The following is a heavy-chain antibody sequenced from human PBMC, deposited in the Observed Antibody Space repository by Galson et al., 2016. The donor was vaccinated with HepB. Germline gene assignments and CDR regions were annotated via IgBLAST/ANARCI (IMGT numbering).Heavy chain of an antibody. J-gene: IGHJ4*02. Sequence: SLRLSCAASGFTFSAYSMNWVRQTPRKGLEWVSYISSSSSYIYYADSVKGRFTISRDNPKNSLFLQMNSLRAEDTAVYYCARDLFGYGGDWGQGTLVTVSS. CDR2: ISSSSSYI. CDR3: ARDLFGYGGD. CDR1: GFTFSAYS. D-gene: IGHD4-23*01. V-gene: IGHV3-21*01.